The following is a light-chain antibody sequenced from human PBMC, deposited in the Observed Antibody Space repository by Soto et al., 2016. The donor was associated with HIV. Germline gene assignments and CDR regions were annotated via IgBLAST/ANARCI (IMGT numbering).Light chain of an antibody. J-gene: IGKJ5*01. CDR1: QMINSY. V-gene: IGKV1-39*01. Sequence: DIQMTQSPSSLSAFIGDRVTITCRASQMINSYLNWYQQKPAKAPRPLIYAASTLQVGVPSRFSGSGSGTDFSLTISNVQPEDFATYYCQQSYSIPLTFGQGTRLEI. CDR3: QQSYSIPLT. CDR2: AAS.